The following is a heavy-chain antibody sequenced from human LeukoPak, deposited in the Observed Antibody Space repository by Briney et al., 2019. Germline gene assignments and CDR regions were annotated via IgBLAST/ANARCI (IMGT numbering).Heavy chain of an antibody. Sequence: GGSLRLSCAASGFTFDDYAMHWVRQAPGKGLDWVSLISGDGGVTYYADSVKGRFTISRDNSRNSLYLQMNSLRTEDTALYYCAKDIRAVAGRYDYWDQGALVTVSS. CDR2: ISGDGGVT. J-gene: IGHJ4*02. D-gene: IGHD6-19*01. V-gene: IGHV3-43*02. CDR1: GFTFDDYA. CDR3: AKDIRAVAGRYDY.